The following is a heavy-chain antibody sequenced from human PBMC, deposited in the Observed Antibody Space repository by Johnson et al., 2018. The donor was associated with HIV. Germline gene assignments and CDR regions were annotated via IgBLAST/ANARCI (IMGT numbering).Heavy chain of an antibody. J-gene: IGHJ3*02. Sequence: QEQLVVSGGGTVKPGGSLRLSCAASGFTFSDYYMSWIRQAPGKGLEWVSYVSSSGSTGYAGSVTGRFTISRDNAKNSLYLQMNRLRAEDTALYYCASVRARGVKHAFDIWGQGTMVTVSS. CDR3: ASVRARGVKHAFDI. V-gene: IGHV3-11*05. CDR2: VSSSGST. CDR1: GFTFSDYY. D-gene: IGHD3-10*01.